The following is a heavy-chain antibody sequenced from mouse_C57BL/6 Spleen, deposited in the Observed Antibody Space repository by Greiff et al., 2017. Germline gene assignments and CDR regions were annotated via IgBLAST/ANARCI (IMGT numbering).Heavy chain of an antibody. CDR1: GFSLTSYG. CDR2: IWRGGST. D-gene: IGHD2-5*01. CDR3: AKRAYYSNYYYALDY. V-gene: IGHV2-5*01. Sequence: VQLQQSGPGLVQPSQSLSITCTVSGFSLTSYGVHWVRQSPGKGLEWLGVIWRGGSTDYNAAFTSRLSIPKDNSKSQVFFKMNSLQADDTAIYYCAKRAYYSNYYYALDYWGQGTSVTGSS. J-gene: IGHJ4*01.